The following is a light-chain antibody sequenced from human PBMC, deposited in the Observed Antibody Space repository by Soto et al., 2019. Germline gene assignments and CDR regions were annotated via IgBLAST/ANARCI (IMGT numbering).Light chain of an antibody. V-gene: IGKV3-15*01. J-gene: IGKJ1*01. CDR2: DAS. CDR1: QSFSSS. CDR3: QQYNNWPPGT. Sequence: EIVMTQSPATLSVSPGERATLSCRASQSFSSSLAWYQQKPGQAPRLLIYDASARATGIPARFSGSGSGTEFTLTISSLQSEDFAVYYCQQYNNWPPGTFGQGTKVEIK.